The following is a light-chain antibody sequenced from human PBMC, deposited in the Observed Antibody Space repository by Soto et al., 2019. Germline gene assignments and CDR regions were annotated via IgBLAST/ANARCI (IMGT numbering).Light chain of an antibody. CDR2: EVN. Sequence: QSALTQPASVSGSPGQSITISCTGTSSDVGGSTYVSWYQQHPGRAPQLMIYEVNNRPSGVSDRFSGSKSGNTASLTISGLQAEDEADYYCSSYTSSSTPYVFGTGTKVTV. CDR3: SSYTSSSTPYV. J-gene: IGLJ1*01. CDR1: SSDVGGSTY. V-gene: IGLV2-14*01.